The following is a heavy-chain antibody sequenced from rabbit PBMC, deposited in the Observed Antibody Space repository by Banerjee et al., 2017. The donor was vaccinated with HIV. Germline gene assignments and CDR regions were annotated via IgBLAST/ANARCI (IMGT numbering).Heavy chain of an antibody. D-gene: IGHD4-1*01. J-gene: IGHJ4*01. CDR1: GFSFSTNA. CDR2: INTSSGNT. Sequence: QSLEESGGDLVKSGASLTLTCTASGFSFSTNAMCWVRQAPGKGLEWIACINTSSGNTVYATWAKGRFTISRTSSTTVALQMTSLTAADTATYFCARDLAGVIGWNFNLWGPGTLVTVS. V-gene: IGHV1S40*01. CDR3: ARDLAGVIGWNFNL.